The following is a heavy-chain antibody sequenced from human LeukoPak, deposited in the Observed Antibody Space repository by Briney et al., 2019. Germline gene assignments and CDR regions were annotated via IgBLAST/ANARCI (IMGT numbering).Heavy chain of an antibody. J-gene: IGHJ5*02. CDR2: ISWNSGSI. CDR3: AKGGLTTVTSNWFDP. Sequence: GGSLRLSCAASGFTFDDYAMNWVRQAPGKGLEWVSGISWNSGSIGYADSVKGRFTISRDNAKNSLNLQMNSLRAEDTALYYCAKGGLTTVTSNWFDPWGQGTLVTVSS. CDR1: GFTFDDYA. V-gene: IGHV3-9*01. D-gene: IGHD4-17*01.